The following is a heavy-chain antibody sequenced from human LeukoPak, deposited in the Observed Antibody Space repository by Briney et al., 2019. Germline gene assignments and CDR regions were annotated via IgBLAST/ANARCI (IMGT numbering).Heavy chain of an antibody. CDR2: NNPDKGNT. D-gene: IGHD1-1*01. J-gene: IGHJ4*02. Sequence: GASVKVSCKASGYAFTYHYIHLVRQAPGRGLEWMGINNPDKGNTDYAQKFQGRVTMTRDTSTSTVFMEVSSLTSEDTAMYFCARESEIGKDFDYWGQGTLVTVSS. CDR3: ARESEIGKDFDY. V-gene: IGHV1-46*01. CDR1: GYAFTYHY.